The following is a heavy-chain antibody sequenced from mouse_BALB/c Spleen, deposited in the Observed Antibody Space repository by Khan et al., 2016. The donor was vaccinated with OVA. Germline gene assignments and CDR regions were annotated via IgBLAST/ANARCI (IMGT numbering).Heavy chain of an antibody. J-gene: IGHJ4*01. V-gene: IGHV9-3-1*01. CDR1: GFTFTNYG. D-gene: IGHD2-14*01. CDR3: ARVGYNGTMDC. Sequence: QIRLVQSGPELKKPGETVQISCKASGFTFTNYGMNWVKQAPGKGLKWMGWINTYTGEPTFADDFKGRFAFSLETSASTAYLQINSLKNEDTATYVCARVGYNGTMDCWGQGTSVTVSS. CDR2: INTYTGEP.